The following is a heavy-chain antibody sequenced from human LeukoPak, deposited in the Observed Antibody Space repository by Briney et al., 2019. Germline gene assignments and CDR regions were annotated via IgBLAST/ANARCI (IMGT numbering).Heavy chain of an antibody. CDR3: ARHTNGGDFDY. Sequence: GESLKISCKASGYIFTHQWIGWVRQMPGKGLEWMGVIYPGDLDTRYSPSVQGQVTISVDKSITTAYLHWSSLKSSDTDMYYCARHTNGGDFDYWGPGTMVTVSS. D-gene: IGHD3-16*01. CDR2: IYPGDLDT. V-gene: IGHV5-51*01. J-gene: IGHJ4*02. CDR1: GYIFTHQW.